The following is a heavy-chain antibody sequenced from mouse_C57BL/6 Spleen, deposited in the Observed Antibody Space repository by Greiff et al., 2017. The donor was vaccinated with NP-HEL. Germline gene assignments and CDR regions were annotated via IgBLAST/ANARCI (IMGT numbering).Heavy chain of an antibody. Sequence: VKLMESGPELVKPGASVKISCKASGYAFSSSWMNWVKQRPGKGLEWIGRIYPGDGDTNYNGKFKGKATLTADKSSSKAYMQLSSLTSEDSAVYFCARMTTNYRFDYWGQGTTLTVSS. V-gene: IGHV1-82*01. CDR3: ARMTTNYRFDY. J-gene: IGHJ2*01. D-gene: IGHD2-1*01. CDR2: IYPGDGDT. CDR1: GYAFSSSW.